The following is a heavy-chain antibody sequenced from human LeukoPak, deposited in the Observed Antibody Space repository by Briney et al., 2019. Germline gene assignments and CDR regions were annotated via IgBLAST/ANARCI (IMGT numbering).Heavy chain of an antibody. J-gene: IGHJ4*02. CDR2: IIESGGGT. CDR1: GFTFSNYA. Sequence: GGSLRLSCAASGFTFSNYAMSWIRQAPGKGLEWVSGIIESGGGTHHADSVKGRFTISRDNSKNTLYLQMNSLRAEDTAVYYCAKDNRRAHYFDYWGQGTLVTVSS. CDR3: AKDNRRAHYFDY. V-gene: IGHV3-23*01.